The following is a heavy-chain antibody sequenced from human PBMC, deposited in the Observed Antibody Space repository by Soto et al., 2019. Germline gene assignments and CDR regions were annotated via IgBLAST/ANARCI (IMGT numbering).Heavy chain of an antibody. CDR2: ISGSGGST. J-gene: IGHJ4*02. Sequence: GGSLRLSCAASGFTFSSYAMSWVRQAPGKGLEWVSSISGSGGSTYYADSVKGRFIISRDNSKSTLYLQMNSLRAEDTAVYYCATGTFNFDSWGQGTLVTVSS. CDR3: ATGTFNFDS. V-gene: IGHV3-23*01. CDR1: GFTFSSYA.